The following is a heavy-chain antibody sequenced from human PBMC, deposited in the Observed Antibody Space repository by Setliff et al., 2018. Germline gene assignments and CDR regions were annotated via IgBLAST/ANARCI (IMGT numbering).Heavy chain of an antibody. D-gene: IGHD3-10*01. CDR3: ATLLANYGSGMDV. J-gene: IGHJ6*02. V-gene: IGHV4-39*07. Sequence: SETLSLTCTVSGGSISSSSYYWGWIRQPPGKGLEWIGSIYYSGNTYYNPSLKSRVTISVDTSKNQFSLKVNSVTAADTAVYYCATLLANYGSGMDVWGQGTTVTVSS. CDR1: GGSISSSSYY. CDR2: IYYSGNT.